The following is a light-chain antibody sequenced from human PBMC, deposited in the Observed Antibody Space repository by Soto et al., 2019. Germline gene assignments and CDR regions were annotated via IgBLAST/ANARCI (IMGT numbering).Light chain of an antibody. CDR3: QHYYGSPS. CDR1: QSVLSSSDNKNY. CDR2: LAS. Sequence: DIVMTQSPDSLAVSLGERATINCKSSQSVLSSSDNKNYLAWYQQKPGQPPKLLIYLASTRESGVLDRFSGSWSGTDFTLTISSLQAEDVAVYYCQHYYGSPSFGPGTKVDIK. V-gene: IGKV4-1*01. J-gene: IGKJ3*01.